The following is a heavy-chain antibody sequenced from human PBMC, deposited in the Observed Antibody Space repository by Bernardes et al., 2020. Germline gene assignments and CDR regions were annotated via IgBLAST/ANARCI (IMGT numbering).Heavy chain of an antibody. CDR1: GGSISSYY. CDR2: IYYSGST. V-gene: IGHV4-59*01. J-gene: IGHJ4*02. Sequence: SETLSLTCTVSGGSISSYYWSWIRQPPGKGLEWIGYIYYSGSTNYNPSLKSRVTISVDTSKNQFSLKLSSVTAADTAVYYCARAGGIAVAGNDHWGQGTLVTVSS. CDR3: ARAGGIAVAGNDH. D-gene: IGHD6-19*01.